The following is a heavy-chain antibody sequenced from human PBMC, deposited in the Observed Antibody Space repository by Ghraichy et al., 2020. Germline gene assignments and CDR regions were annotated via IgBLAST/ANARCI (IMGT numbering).Heavy chain of an antibody. CDR3: ARRVDYARAFLDY. D-gene: IGHD4-17*01. J-gene: IGHJ4*02. CDR2: IRPSGNT. Sequence: SETLSLTCAVSGDSISAYYWNWIRQTPGKGLEWIANIRPSGNTNYNPSLKSRVTLSVDTSLNHFSLKLNSVTAADTAVYYCARRVDYARAFLDYWGQGLLVTVSS. V-gene: IGHV4-4*09. CDR1: GDSISAYY.